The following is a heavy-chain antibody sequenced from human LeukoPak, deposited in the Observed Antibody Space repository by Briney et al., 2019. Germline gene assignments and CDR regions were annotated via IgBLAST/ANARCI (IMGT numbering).Heavy chain of an antibody. CDR2: MNPNSGNT. CDR1: GYTFTSYD. Sequence: GASVKVSCKASGYTFTSYDINWVRQATGQGLEWRGWMNPNSGNTGYAQNFQGRVTMTRNTSISTAYMELRSLRSEDTAVYYCATSQMAYYDFWSGDNWFDPWGQGTLVTVSS. CDR3: ATSQMAYYDFWSGDNWFDP. J-gene: IGHJ5*02. D-gene: IGHD3-3*01. V-gene: IGHV1-8*01.